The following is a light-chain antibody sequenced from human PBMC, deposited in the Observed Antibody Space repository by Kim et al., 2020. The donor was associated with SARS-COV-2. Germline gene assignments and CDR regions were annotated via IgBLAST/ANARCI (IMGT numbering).Light chain of an antibody. V-gene: IGKV3-20*01. Sequence: EIVLTQSPGTLSLSPGERATLSCTASQSVSSSYLGWYQQKPGQTPRLLIYGASSRANGIPDRFSGSGSGTDFTLTISRLEPEDFAVYYCQQYGRSPYTFGQGTKLEI. J-gene: IGKJ2*01. CDR1: QSVSSSY. CDR2: GAS. CDR3: QQYGRSPYT.